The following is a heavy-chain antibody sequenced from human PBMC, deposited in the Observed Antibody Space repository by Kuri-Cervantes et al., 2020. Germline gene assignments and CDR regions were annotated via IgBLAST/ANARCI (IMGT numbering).Heavy chain of an antibody. CDR1: GDSVSSNSAT. CDR3: ALDGPAGIAVAGTLRQFDY. J-gene: IGHJ4*02. D-gene: IGHD6-19*01. CDR2: TYYRSKWYN. Sequence: SETLSLTCAISGDSVSSNSATWNWIRQSPSRGLEWLGRTYYRSKWYNDYAVSVKSRITINPDTSKNQFSLQLTSVTPEDTAVYYCALDGPAGIAVAGTLRQFDYWGQGTLVTVSS. V-gene: IGHV6-1*01.